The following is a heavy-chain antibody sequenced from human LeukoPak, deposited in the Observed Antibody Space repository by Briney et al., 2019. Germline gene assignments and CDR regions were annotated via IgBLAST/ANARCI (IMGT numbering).Heavy chain of an antibody. CDR3: ARAKVEQQLVPYYYYYYMNV. D-gene: IGHD6-13*01. J-gene: IGHJ6*03. V-gene: IGHV4-34*01. CDR2: INHSGST. Sequence: PSETLSLTCAVYGGSFSGYYWSWIRQPPGKGLGWIGEINHSGSTNYNPSLKSRVTISVDTSKNQFSLKLSSVTAADTAVYYCARAKVEQQLVPYYYYYYMNVWGKGTTVTVSS. CDR1: GGSFSGYY.